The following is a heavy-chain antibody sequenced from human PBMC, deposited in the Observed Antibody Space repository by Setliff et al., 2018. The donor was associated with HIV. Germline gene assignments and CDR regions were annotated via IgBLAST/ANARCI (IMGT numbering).Heavy chain of an antibody. Sequence: SETLSLTCAVSGYSISSGYYWGWIRQPPGKGLEWIGSIYHSGSTYYNPSLKSRVTISVDTSKNQFSLKLSSVTAADTAIYYCARGVARQVVIDRWFDPWGQGTPVTVSS. V-gene: IGHV4-38-2*01. CDR3: ARGVARQVVIDRWFDP. D-gene: IGHD2-21*01. J-gene: IGHJ5*02. CDR1: GYSISSGYY. CDR2: IYHSGST.